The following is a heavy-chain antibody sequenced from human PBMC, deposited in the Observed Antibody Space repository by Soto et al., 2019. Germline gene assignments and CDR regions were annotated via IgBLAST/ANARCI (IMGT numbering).Heavy chain of an antibody. V-gene: IGHV1-69*13. J-gene: IGHJ6*03. CDR3: ARSQGSSTSLEIYYYYYYMDV. CDR1: GGTFGSYA. CDR2: IIPITATA. Sequence: ASVKVSCKASGGTFGSYAISWVRQAPGQGLEWMGGIIPITATANYAQKFQGRVTITADESTSTASMQLSSLRSEDTAVYYCARSQGSSTSLEIYYYYYYMDVWGKGTTVTVSS. D-gene: IGHD2-2*01.